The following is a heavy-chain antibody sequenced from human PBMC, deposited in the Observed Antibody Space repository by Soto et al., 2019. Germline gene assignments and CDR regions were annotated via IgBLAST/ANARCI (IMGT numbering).Heavy chain of an antibody. D-gene: IGHD3-3*01. CDR3: ARGRAPYYDFWSGYERPFDY. Sequence: QVQLVQSGAEVKKPGASVKVSCKASGYTFTSYDINWVRQATGQGLEWMGWMNPNSGNTGYAQKFKGRVTMTRNTSISTAYMELSSLRSEDTAVYYCARGRAPYYDFWSGYERPFDYWGQGTLVTVSS. J-gene: IGHJ4*02. CDR2: MNPNSGNT. CDR1: GYTFTSYD. V-gene: IGHV1-8*01.